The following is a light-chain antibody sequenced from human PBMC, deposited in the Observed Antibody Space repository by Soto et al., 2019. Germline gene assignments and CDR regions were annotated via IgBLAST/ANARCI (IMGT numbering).Light chain of an antibody. J-gene: IGKJ2*01. CDR1: QSVSNW. CDR3: QQYHRLMYT. V-gene: IGKV1-5*01. Sequence: DIQMTQSPSTLSASVGDRVTISCRASQSVSNWLAWYQQKPGKAPQLLIFEASSLEVGVPSRFSGSRSGTEFTLTISGLQPDDFATYYCQQYHRLMYTFGQGTKLEI. CDR2: EAS.